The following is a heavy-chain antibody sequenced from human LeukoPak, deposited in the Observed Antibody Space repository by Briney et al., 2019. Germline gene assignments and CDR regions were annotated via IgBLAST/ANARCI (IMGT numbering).Heavy chain of an antibody. J-gene: IGHJ6*03. D-gene: IGHD5-18*01. V-gene: IGHV4-59*08. CDR3: ARLHADTSPTPYYYYIYV. CDR2: INYSGST. CDR1: GVSISGHY. Sequence: SETLSLTCTVSGVSISGHYWSWLRQPQGKGLEWIRYINYSGSTNYNTSLQSRATISVDTSMNQYSLKLSSVTAADTAAYDCARLHADTSPTPYYYYIYVWGKGTTVAVCS.